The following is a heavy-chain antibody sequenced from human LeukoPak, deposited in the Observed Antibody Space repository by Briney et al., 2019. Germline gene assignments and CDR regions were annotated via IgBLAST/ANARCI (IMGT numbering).Heavy chain of an antibody. CDR2: MNTNSGNT. V-gene: IGHV1-8*01. CDR3: TRTLSSSSGQDFDY. CDR1: GYTFTSYD. Sequence: ASVKVSCKASGYTFTSYDINWVRQATGQGLEWMGWMNTNSGNTGYARKFQGRVTMTRNTSITTAYLELSSLRSEDTAVYYCTRTLSSSSGQDFDYWGQGTPVIVSS. J-gene: IGHJ4*02. D-gene: IGHD2-2*01.